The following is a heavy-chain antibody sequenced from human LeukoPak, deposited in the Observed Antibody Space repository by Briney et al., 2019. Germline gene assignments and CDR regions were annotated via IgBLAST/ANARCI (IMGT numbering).Heavy chain of an antibody. D-gene: IGHD4-23*01. CDR3: ASRNSLFI. CDR1: RFTFSSYE. CDR2: ISSSGSTI. J-gene: IGHJ4*02. Sequence: GGSLRLSCAASRFTFSSYEVNWVRQAPGKGLEWVSYISSSGSTIYYADSVKGRFTISRNNAKNSLYLQMNSLRAEDTAVYYCASRNSLFIWGQGTLVTVSS. V-gene: IGHV3-48*03.